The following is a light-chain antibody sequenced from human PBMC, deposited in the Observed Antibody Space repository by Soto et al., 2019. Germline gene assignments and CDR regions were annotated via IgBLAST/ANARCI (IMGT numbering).Light chain of an antibody. V-gene: IGLV5-45*03. J-gene: IGLJ3*02. CDR1: SGFDVGTYK. CDR2: YKSDSDN. CDR3: VIWHGYGWV. Sequence: QPVLTQPSSLSASPGASASLTYTLRSGFDVGTYKIYWYQQRPGSPPQYLLTYKSDSDNQQGSGVPSRFSGSKDASANAGILLISGLQSDDEADYYCVIWHGYGWVFGGGTKLTVL.